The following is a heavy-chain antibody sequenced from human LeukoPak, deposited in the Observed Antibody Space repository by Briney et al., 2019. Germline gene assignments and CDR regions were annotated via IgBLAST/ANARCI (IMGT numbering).Heavy chain of an antibody. Sequence: GGSLRLSCAASGFTFSSYAMSWARQAPGKGLEWVSAISGSGGSTYYADSVKGRFTISRDNSKNTLYLQMNSLRAEDTAVYYCAKTGNYDFWSGSKADYWGQGTLVTVSS. J-gene: IGHJ4*02. CDR1: GFTFSSYA. V-gene: IGHV3-23*01. CDR3: AKTGNYDFWSGSKADY. CDR2: ISGSGGST. D-gene: IGHD3-3*01.